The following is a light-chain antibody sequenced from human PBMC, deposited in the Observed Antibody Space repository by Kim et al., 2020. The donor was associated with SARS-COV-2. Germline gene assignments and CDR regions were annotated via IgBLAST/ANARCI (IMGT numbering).Light chain of an antibody. V-gene: IGLV2-8*01. CDR3: SSYAGSDNLV. J-gene: IGLJ3*02. CDR1: SGNNSGNDN. Sequence: QSSTTSCAGSSGNNSGNDNCSAEYQKHPGKAPKLIIFEVSQRPSGLPGRFAGSKYGNTASLTVCGLQAEDESDYYCSSYAGSDNLVFGGGTQLTVL. CDR2: EVS.